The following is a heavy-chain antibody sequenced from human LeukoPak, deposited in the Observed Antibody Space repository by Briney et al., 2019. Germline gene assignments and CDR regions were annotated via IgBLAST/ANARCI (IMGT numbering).Heavy chain of an antibody. CDR2: INHGGGT. J-gene: IGHJ6*02. CDR1: GGSFSGYY. Sequence: SETLSLTCAVYGGSFSGYYWSWIRQPPGKGLEWIGEINHGGGTNYNPSLKSRITISVDTSKSQFSLKLSSVTAADTAVYYCARLIPDGTDVWGQGTRVTVSS. CDR3: ARLIPDGTDV. V-gene: IGHV4-34*01.